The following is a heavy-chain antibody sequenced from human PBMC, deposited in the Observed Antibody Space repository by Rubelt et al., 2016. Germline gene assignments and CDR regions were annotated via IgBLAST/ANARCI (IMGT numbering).Heavy chain of an antibody. CDR1: GFSLSTSGVG. Sequence: QITLKESGPTLVKPTQTLTLTCTFSGFSLSTSGVGVGWIRQHPGKAMEWLAVIYWNDVKRYSPSLKSRLTITKDTSKNQVVLTMTNMDPVDTATYYCAHSSVRGDPDYWGQGTLVTVSS. J-gene: IGHJ4*02. CDR2: IYWNDVK. V-gene: IGHV2-5*01. D-gene: IGHD3-10*01. CDR3: AHSSVRGDPDY.